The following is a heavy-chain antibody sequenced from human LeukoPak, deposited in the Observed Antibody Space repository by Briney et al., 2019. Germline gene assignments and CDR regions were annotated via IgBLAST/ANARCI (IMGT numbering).Heavy chain of an antibody. CDR3: ARAGSGYRGYGYY. CDR2: INPNSGGT. Sequence: ASVTVSCKASGYTFTGYYMHWVRQAPGQGLEWMGWINPNSGGTNYAQKFQGRVTMTRDTSISTAYMELSRLRSDDTAVYYCARAGSGYRGYGYYWGQGTLVTVSS. J-gene: IGHJ4*02. D-gene: IGHD5-12*01. V-gene: IGHV1-2*02. CDR1: GYTFTGYY.